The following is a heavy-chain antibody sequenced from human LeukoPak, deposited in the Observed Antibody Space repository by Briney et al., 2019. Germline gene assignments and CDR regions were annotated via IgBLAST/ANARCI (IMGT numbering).Heavy chain of an antibody. CDR1: GGSISSGDYY. Sequence: PSGTLSLTCTVSGGSISSGDYYWSWIRQPPGKGLEWIGYIYYSGSTYYNPSLKSRVTISVDTSKNQFSLKLSSVTAADTAMYYCARDRYDYGDLPDAFNIWGQGTMVTVSS. J-gene: IGHJ3*02. CDR2: IYYSGST. CDR3: ARDRYDYGDLPDAFNI. V-gene: IGHV4-30-4*01. D-gene: IGHD4-17*01.